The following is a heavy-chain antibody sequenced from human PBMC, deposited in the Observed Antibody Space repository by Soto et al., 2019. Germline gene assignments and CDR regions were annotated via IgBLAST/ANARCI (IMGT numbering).Heavy chain of an antibody. Sequence: SETLSLTCAFSCGSISSSNWWSWVRQPPGKGLEWIGEIYHSGSTNYNPSLKSRVTISVDKSKNQFSLKLSSVTAADTAVYYCARDPYDFWSGYYYYYGMDVWGQGTTVTVSS. D-gene: IGHD3-3*01. J-gene: IGHJ6*02. CDR1: CGSISSSNW. V-gene: IGHV4-4*02. CDR2: IYHSGST. CDR3: ARDPYDFWSGYYYYYGMDV.